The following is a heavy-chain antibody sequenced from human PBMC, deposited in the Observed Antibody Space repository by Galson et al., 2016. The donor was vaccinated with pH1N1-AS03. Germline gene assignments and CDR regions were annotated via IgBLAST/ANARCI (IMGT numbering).Heavy chain of an antibody. V-gene: IGHV3-7*01. CDR1: GFTLSTYW. J-gene: IGHJ4*02. CDR2: VKQDGSEK. D-gene: IGHD1-26*01. CDR3: ATSGSYRFDY. Sequence: SLRLSCAASGFTLSTYWMNWVRQVPGKGLEWIANVKQDGSEKHYVGSVRGRFTISRDNAKNSLHLQMNTLRVDDTAIYYCATSGSYRFDYWGQGALVTVSS.